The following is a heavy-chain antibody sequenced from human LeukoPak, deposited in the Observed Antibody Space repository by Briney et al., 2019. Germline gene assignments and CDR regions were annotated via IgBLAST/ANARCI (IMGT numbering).Heavy chain of an antibody. CDR2: INTDGATDGSNT. CDR3: ARAGYLGAFDI. CDR1: GFIFSNSW. Sequence: GGSPRLSCAASGFIFSNSWMHWVRRAPGKGLMWVSLINTDGATDGSNTNYADSVKGRFTISRDNAKNTLYLQMDSLRAEDTAFYYCARAGYLGAFDIWGQGTMVTVSS. D-gene: IGHD2-21*01. V-gene: IGHV3-74*01. J-gene: IGHJ3*02.